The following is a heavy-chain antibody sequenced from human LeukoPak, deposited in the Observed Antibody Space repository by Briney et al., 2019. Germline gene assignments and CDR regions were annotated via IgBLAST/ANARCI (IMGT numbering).Heavy chain of an antibody. Sequence: QPGGSLRLSCAASGFTFSSYSMNWVRQAPGKGLEWVSYISSSSSTIYYADSVKGRFTISRDNAKNSLYLQMNSLRAEDTAVYYCARELELEAFDIWGQGTMVTVSS. V-gene: IGHV3-48*01. J-gene: IGHJ3*02. D-gene: IGHD1-7*01. CDR2: ISSSSSTI. CDR1: GFTFSSYS. CDR3: ARELELEAFDI.